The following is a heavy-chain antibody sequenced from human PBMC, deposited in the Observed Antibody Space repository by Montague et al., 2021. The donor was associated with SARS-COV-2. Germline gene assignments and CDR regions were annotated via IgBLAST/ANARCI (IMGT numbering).Heavy chain of an antibody. CDR1: GFTFNDHP. J-gene: IGHJ2*01. V-gene: IGHV3-23*01. CDR2: LRGSDGMT. D-gene: IGHD1-7*01. Sequence: SLRLSCAASGFTFNDHPMAWVRQAPGGGLEWVSALRGSDGMTYYADSVKGRFTISSDISDNTLFLQMNNLRAEDTAIYFCAKTLLLGGSSRTSTTWYFDLWGRGTLVTVSS. CDR3: AKTLLLGGSSRTSTTWYFDL.